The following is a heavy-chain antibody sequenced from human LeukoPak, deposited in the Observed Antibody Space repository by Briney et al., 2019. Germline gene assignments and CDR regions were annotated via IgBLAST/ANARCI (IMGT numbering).Heavy chain of an antibody. D-gene: IGHD1-26*01. CDR3: ASSPLYSGSSYFGY. J-gene: IGHJ4*02. Sequence: SETLSLTCSVSGGSISSSSYYWGWIRQPPGKGLEWIGSIYYSGSTYYNPSLKSRVTISVDTSKNQFSLKLSSVTAAGTAVYYCASSPLYSGSSYFGYWGQGTLVTVSS. V-gene: IGHV4-39*01. CDR1: GGSISSSSYY. CDR2: IYYSGST.